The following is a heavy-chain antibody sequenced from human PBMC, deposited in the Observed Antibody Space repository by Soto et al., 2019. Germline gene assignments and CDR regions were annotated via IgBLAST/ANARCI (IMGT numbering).Heavy chain of an antibody. D-gene: IGHD4-4*01. CDR1: GFTFSSYG. J-gene: IGHJ6*03. CDR3: AKDEGVTVTTAMGMDV. CDR2: ISYDGSNK. V-gene: IGHV3-30*18. Sequence: QVLLVESGGGVVQPGRSLRLSCAASGFTFSSYGMHWVRQAPGKGLEWVAVISYDGSNKYYADSVKGRFTISRDNSKNTLYLQMNSLRAEDTAVYYCAKDEGVTVTTAMGMDVWGKGTTVTVSS.